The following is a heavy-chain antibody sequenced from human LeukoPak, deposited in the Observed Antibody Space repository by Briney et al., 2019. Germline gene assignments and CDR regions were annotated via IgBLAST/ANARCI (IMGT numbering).Heavy chain of an antibody. J-gene: IGHJ4*02. CDR2: ISYSGST. CDR3: ARSVDTVMDFDY. D-gene: IGHD5-18*01. CDR1: GASFSSYY. V-gene: IGHV4-59*08. Sequence: SETLSLTCTVSGASFSSYYWSWIRQPPGKGLEWIGYISYSGSTSYSPPLKSRVTISADTSRNQFSLNVNSVTAADTAVYYCARSVDTVMDFDYWGLGTLVTVSS.